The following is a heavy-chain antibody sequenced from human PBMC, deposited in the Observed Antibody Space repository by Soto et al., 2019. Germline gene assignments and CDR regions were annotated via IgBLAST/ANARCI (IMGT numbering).Heavy chain of an antibody. CDR2: IYSGGST. CDR1: GFTVSSNY. V-gene: IGHV3-66*01. Sequence: EVQLVESGGGLVQPGGSLRHSCAASGFTVSSNYMSWVRQAPGKGLEWVSVIYSGGSTYYADSVKGRFTISRDNSKNTLYLQMNSLSAEDTAVYYCARKVKSTGWFDPWGQGTLVTVSS. J-gene: IGHJ5*02. CDR3: ARKVKSTGWFDP. D-gene: IGHD1-1*01.